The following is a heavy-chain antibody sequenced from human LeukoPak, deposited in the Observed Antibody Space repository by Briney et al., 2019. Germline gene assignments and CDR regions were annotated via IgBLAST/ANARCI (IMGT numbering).Heavy chain of an antibody. CDR3: AKDFESGYYYTY. Sequence: GGSLRLSCAASGFTFSSYAMSWVRQAPGKGLEWVSAISGSGGSTYYADSVRGRFTISRDNSKNTLYLQMNSLRAEDTAVYYCAKDFESGYYYTYWGQGALVTVSS. CDR1: GFTFSSYA. V-gene: IGHV3-23*01. D-gene: IGHD3-22*01. CDR2: ISGSGGST. J-gene: IGHJ4*02.